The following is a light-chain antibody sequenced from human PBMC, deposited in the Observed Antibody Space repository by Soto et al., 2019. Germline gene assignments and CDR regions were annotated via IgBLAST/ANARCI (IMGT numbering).Light chain of an antibody. CDR3: QQANSFPIT. V-gene: IGKV3-15*01. CDR2: GAS. CDR1: QSVGSN. J-gene: IGKJ5*01. Sequence: EIVMTQSPATLSVSPGERATLSCRASQSVGSNVAWYQQKPGQAPRLLIYGASSRATGIPARVSGSGSGTDFTLTISSLQPEDCAIYFCQQANSFPITFGQGTRLEIK.